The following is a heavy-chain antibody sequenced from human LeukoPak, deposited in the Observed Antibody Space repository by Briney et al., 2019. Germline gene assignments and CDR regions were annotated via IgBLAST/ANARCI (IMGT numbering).Heavy chain of an antibody. D-gene: IGHD3-9*01. V-gene: IGHV3-13*01. CDR2: IGTAGDT. J-gene: IGHJ6*02. CDR1: GFTFSSYD. Sequence: GGSLRLSCAAYGFTFSSYDMHWVRQATGKGLEWVSAIGTAGDTYYPGSVKGRFTISRENAKNSLYLQMNSLRAGDTAVYYCARAYDILTGRGSGMDVWGQGTTVTVSS. CDR3: ARAYDILTGRGSGMDV.